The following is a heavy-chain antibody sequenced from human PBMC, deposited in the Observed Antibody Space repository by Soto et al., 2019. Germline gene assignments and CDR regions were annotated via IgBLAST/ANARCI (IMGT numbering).Heavy chain of an antibody. Sequence: QVQLVQSGAEVKKPGASVKVSCKASGYTFTSYGISWVRQAPGQGLEWMGWISAYNGNTNYTQKLQGRVTMTTDTPTSTAYMELRSLRFDDTAVYYCARDRGSYALDYWGQGTLVTVSS. J-gene: IGHJ4*02. V-gene: IGHV1-18*01. CDR2: ISAYNGNT. D-gene: IGHD1-26*01. CDR3: ARDRGSYALDY. CDR1: GYTFTSYG.